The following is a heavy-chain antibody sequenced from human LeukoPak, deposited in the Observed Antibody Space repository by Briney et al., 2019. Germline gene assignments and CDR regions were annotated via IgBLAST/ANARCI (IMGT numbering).Heavy chain of an antibody. D-gene: IGHD1-26*01. CDR2: MNQDGSEK. CDR1: GFSFSSNW. V-gene: IGHV3-7*01. CDR3: ARGGELLRPADY. J-gene: IGHJ4*02. Sequence: PGGSLRLSCTASGFSFSSNWMTWVRQAPGKGLEWVANMNQDGSEKYYVDSVKGRFTISRDNAKNSLYLQMNNLRAEDTAVYYCARGGELLRPADYWGQGTLVTVSS.